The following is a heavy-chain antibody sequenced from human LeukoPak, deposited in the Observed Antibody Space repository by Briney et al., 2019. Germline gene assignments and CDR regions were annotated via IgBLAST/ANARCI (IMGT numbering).Heavy chain of an antibody. V-gene: IGHV1-8*01. Sequence: ASVKVSCKASGYTLRSYDMNWVRQATGQGLEWMGWMNPNSGNTGYAQKFQGRVTMTTNTSISTAYMELSSLRSDDTAVYYCAKGSGSGWYGWFAPWGQGTLVTVSS. CDR2: MNPNSGNT. D-gene: IGHD6-19*01. CDR3: AKGSGSGWYGWFAP. J-gene: IGHJ5*02. CDR1: GYTLRSYD.